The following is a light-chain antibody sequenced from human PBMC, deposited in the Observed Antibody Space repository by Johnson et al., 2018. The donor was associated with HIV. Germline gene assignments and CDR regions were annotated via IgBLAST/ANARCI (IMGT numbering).Light chain of an antibody. Sequence: QSALTQPPSVSAAPGQKVTISCSGNTSNIGSNSVSWYQHLPGTAPKLLIYENNKRPSGIPDRFSGSKSGTSATLGITGLQTGDEADYYCGTWDSSLSARVFGTGTKVTVL. CDR1: TSNIGSNS. V-gene: IGLV1-51*02. J-gene: IGLJ1*01. CDR2: ENN. CDR3: GTWDSSLSARV.